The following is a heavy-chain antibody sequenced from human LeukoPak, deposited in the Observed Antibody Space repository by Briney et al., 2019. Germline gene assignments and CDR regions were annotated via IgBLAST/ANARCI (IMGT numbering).Heavy chain of an antibody. V-gene: IGHV4-59*01. Sequence: PSETLSLTCTVSGXSISSYYGSWIRQPPGKGLEWIGYIYYSGSTNYNPSLKSRVTISVDTSKNQFSLKLSSATAADTAVYYCARGGYWLFDYWGQGTLVTVSS. CDR2: IYYSGST. D-gene: IGHD2-8*02. CDR1: GXSISSYY. J-gene: IGHJ4*02. CDR3: ARGGYWLFDY.